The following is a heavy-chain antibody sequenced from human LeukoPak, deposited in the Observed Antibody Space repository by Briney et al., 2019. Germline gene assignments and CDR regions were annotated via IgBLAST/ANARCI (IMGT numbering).Heavy chain of an antibody. J-gene: IGHJ3*02. CDR2: INPNSGGT. Sequence: GASVKVSCKASGYTFTSYGISWVRQAPGQGLEWMGWINPNSGGTNYAQKFQGRVTMTRDTSISTAYMELSRLRSDDTAVYYCARDLRVRRLGDAFDIWGQGTMVTVSS. CDR3: ARDLRVRRLGDAFDI. D-gene: IGHD3-10*01. CDR1: GYTFTSYG. V-gene: IGHV1-2*02.